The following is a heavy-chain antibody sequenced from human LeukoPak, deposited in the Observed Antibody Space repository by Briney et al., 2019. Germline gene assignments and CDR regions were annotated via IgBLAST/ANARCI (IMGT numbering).Heavy chain of an antibody. Sequence: ASVKVSCKASGYTFTSYDIHWVRQVTGQGLEWMGWMNPDSANTAYAQNFQGRVTMTSDMSTSTVYMELSSLRPEDTAVYYCARDGDHSSSSLSWFDPWGQGTLVTVSS. V-gene: IGHV1-8*02. CDR3: ARDGDHSSSSLSWFDP. D-gene: IGHD6-6*01. CDR1: GYTFTSYD. J-gene: IGHJ5*02. CDR2: MNPDSANT.